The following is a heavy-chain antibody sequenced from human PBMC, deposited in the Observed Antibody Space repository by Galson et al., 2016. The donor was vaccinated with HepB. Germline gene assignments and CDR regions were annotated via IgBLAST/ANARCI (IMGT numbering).Heavy chain of an antibody. Sequence: SLRLSCAASGFTFSSYEMNWVRQAPGKGLEWVSYISSSGSTRYYADSVKGRFTISRDNAKNSLYLQMNSLRAEDTAVYYCARLPRSSPPGGGYWGQGTLVTVSS. J-gene: IGHJ4*02. CDR3: ARLPRSSPPGGGY. CDR2: ISSSGSTR. CDR1: GFTFSSYE. D-gene: IGHD6-6*01. V-gene: IGHV3-48*03.